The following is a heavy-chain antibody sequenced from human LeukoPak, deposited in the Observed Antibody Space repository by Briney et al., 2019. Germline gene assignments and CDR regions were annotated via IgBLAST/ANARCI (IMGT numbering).Heavy chain of an antibody. CDR1: VYTFTIYD. CDR2: MNPNSDNT. Sequence: ASVTVSCKASVYTFTIYDINWVRQATGQGLEWMGWMNPNSDNTGYAQKFLGRGSMTRNPSISTADMELSSLRSEDTAVYYCARGGGSGYYAFDYWGQGTLVTVSS. CDR3: ARGGGSGYYAFDY. J-gene: IGHJ4*02. V-gene: IGHV1-8*01. D-gene: IGHD3-16*01.